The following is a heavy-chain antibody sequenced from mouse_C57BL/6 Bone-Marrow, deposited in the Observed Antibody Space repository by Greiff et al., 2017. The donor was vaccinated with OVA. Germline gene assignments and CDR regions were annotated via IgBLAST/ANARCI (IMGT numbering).Heavy chain of an antibody. CDR2: IYPRSGNT. CDR1: GYTFTRYG. J-gene: IGHJ1*03. Sequence: QVQLQQSGAELARPGASVKLSCKASGYTFTRYGISWVKQRTGQGLEWIGEIYPRSGNTYYNEKFKGKATLTADKSSSTAYMELRSLTSEDSAVYFCARSEWRYWYFDVWGTGTTVTVSS. D-gene: IGHD1-3*01. CDR3: ARSEWRYWYFDV. V-gene: IGHV1-81*01.